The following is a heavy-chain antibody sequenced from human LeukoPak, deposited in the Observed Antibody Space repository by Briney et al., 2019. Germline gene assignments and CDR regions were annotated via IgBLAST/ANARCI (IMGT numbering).Heavy chain of an antibody. CDR3: ARVSYFNWFDP. CDR2: IYTSGST. J-gene: IGHJ5*02. CDR1: GGSISSSNW. D-gene: IGHD3-10*01. V-gene: IGHV4-4*02. Sequence: PSETLSLTCAVSGGSISSSNWWSWVRQPPGKGLEWIGRIYTSGSTNYNPSLKSRVTMSVDTSKNQFSLKLSSVTAADTAVYYCARVSYFNWFDPWGQGTLVTVSS.